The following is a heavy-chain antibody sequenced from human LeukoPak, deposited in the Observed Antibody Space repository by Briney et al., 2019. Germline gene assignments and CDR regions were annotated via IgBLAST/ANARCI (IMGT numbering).Heavy chain of an antibody. V-gene: IGHV4-59*01. CDR3: ARGSLTDYYDRSGYYLHNWFDP. Sequence: PSETLSLTCSVSGGSISSYYWSWIRRAPGKGLEWIGYMYYSGNTNYNPSLRGRVTISEDTPKNQFSLKLTQVTAADTAVYYCARGSLTDYYDRSGYYLHNWFDPWGQGTLVTVSS. CDR2: MYYSGNT. J-gene: IGHJ5*02. D-gene: IGHD3-22*01. CDR1: GGSISSYY.